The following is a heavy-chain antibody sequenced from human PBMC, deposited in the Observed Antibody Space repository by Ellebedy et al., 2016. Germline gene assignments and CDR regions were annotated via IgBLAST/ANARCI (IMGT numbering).Heavy chain of an antibody. Sequence: ASVKVSXXTSGYTFTAYYIHWVRQAPGQGPEWMGFVNPKSGGTSYAQKFQGRVTMSRDTSIATVYMEMNGLRSDDTAVYYCARDPGDPRSYWFFDYWGRGTLITVSS. CDR1: GYTFTAYY. V-gene: IGHV1-2*02. J-gene: IGHJ2*01. CDR2: VNPKSGGT. CDR3: ARDPGDPRSYWFFDY. D-gene: IGHD3-10*01.